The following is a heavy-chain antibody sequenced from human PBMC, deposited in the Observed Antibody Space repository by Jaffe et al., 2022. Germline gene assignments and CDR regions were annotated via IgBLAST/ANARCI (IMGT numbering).Heavy chain of an antibody. CDR1: GGSFSGYY. V-gene: IGHV4-34*01. CDR3: ARGRVLLWFREPHSLNYFDY. Sequence: QVQLQQWGAGLLKPSETLSLTCAVYGGSFSGYYWSWIRQPPGKGLEWIGEINHSGSTNYNPSLKSRVTISVDTSKNQFSLKLSSVTAADTAVYYCARGRVLLWFREPHSLNYFDYWGQGTLVTVSS. D-gene: IGHD3-10*01. J-gene: IGHJ4*02. CDR2: INHSGST.